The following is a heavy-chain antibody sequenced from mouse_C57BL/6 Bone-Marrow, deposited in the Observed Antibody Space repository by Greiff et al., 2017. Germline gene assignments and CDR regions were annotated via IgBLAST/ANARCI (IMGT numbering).Heavy chain of an antibody. CDR2: ISSGGSYT. Sequence: EVKLMESGGDLVKPGGSLKLSCAASGFTFSSYGMSWVRQTPDKRLEWVATISSGGSYTYYPDSVQGRFTISRDNAKNTLYLQMSSLKSEDTAMYYCARHPFFYYWGQGTTLTVSS. CDR1: GFTFSSYG. CDR3: ARHPFFYY. J-gene: IGHJ2*01. V-gene: IGHV5-6*01.